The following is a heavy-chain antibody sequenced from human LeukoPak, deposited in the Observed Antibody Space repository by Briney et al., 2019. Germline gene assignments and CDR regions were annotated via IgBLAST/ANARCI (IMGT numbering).Heavy chain of an antibody. Sequence: SETLSLTCADYGGSFSGYYWSWIRQPPGKGLEWIGEINHSGSTNYNPSLKSRVTISVDTSKNQFSLKLSSVTAADTAVYYCARGRGSQLGYYYYYYMDVWGKGTTVTVSS. CDR3: ARGRGSQLGYYYYYYMDV. J-gene: IGHJ6*03. CDR1: GGSFSGYY. CDR2: INHSGST. V-gene: IGHV4-34*01. D-gene: IGHD7-27*01.